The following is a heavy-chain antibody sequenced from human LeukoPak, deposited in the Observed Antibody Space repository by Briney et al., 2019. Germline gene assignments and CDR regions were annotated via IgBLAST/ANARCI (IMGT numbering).Heavy chain of an antibody. J-gene: IGHJ3*02. D-gene: IGHD1-26*01. CDR1: GGSISPYY. V-gene: IGHV4-59*08. CDR2: IYYSGST. CDR3: ARHDPIVGTPDAFDI. Sequence: SETLSLTCVVSGGSISPYYWSWIRQPPGKGLEWIAYIYYSGSTDYNPSLKSRVTISLDTSKNQFSLKLSSVTAADTAVYYCARHDPIVGTPDAFDIWGQGTMVTVSS.